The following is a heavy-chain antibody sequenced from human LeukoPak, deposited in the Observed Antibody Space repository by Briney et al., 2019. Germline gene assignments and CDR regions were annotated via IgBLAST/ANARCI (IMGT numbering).Heavy chain of an antibody. CDR1: GFTFSSYG. D-gene: IGHD3-3*01. Sequence: HPGGSLRLSCAASGFTFSSYGMHWVRQAPGKGLEWVAVISYDGSNKYYADSVKGRFTISRDNSKNTLYLQMNSLRAEDTAVYYCAKDYERETGWGQGTLVTVSS. J-gene: IGHJ4*02. CDR2: ISYDGSNK. CDR3: AKDYERETG. V-gene: IGHV3-30*18.